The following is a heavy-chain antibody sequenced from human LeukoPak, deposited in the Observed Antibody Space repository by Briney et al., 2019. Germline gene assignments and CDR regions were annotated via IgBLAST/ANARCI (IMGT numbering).Heavy chain of an antibody. J-gene: IGHJ6*03. CDR3: AKGGGYEAQYYYYYLDV. D-gene: IGHD5-12*01. V-gene: IGHV3-30*02. Sequence: PGGSLRLSCAASGFTFSNYWVSWVRQAPGKGLEWVAFIRYDGSNKYYADSVKGRFTISRDNSKNTLYLQMKSLRAEDTAVYYCAKGGGYEAQYYYYYLDVWGKGTTVTISS. CDR2: IRYDGSNK. CDR1: GFTFSNYW.